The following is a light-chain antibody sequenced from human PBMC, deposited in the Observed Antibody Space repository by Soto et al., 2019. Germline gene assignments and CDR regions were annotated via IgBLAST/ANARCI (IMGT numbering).Light chain of an antibody. Sequence: EIVLTQSPLSLPVTPGEPASISCRFSQNLLHSNGYNYLNWYLQKPGQSPQLLIYLGSNRASGVPDRFSGSGSGTDFTLTINRVEAEDVGLYFCAQGLATPFTFGGGTKVDIK. V-gene: IGKV2-28*01. J-gene: IGKJ4*01. CDR2: LGS. CDR1: QNLLHSNGYNY. CDR3: AQGLATPFT.